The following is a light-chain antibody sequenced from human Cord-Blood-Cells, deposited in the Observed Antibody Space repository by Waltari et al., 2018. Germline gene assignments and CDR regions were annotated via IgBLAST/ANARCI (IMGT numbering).Light chain of an antibody. Sequence: DIVMTQSPDSLAVSLGERTTINCKSSQSVLYSSHNKNYLAWYQQKPGQPPKLRIYWAATLEAGVPDRFSGSGSGTDFTLTISSLQAEDVAVYYCQQYYSTPYTFGQGTKLEIK. CDR1: QSVLYSSHNKNY. CDR3: QQYYSTPYT. CDR2: WAA. J-gene: IGKJ2*01. V-gene: IGKV4-1*01.